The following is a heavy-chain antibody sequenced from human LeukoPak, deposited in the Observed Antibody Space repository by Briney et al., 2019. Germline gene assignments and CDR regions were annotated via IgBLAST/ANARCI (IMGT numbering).Heavy chain of an antibody. J-gene: IGHJ4*02. CDR2: INHSGST. CDR1: GASFSGYY. V-gene: IGHV4-34*01. CDR3: ARTLDCSSTSCYRGDFDH. Sequence: PSEALSLTCAVYGASFSGYYWSWIRQPPGKGLEWIGEINHSGSTNYNPSLKSRVTISVDTSKNQFSLKLSSVTAADTAVYYCARTLDCSSTSCYRGDFDHWGQGTLVTVSS. D-gene: IGHD2-2*02.